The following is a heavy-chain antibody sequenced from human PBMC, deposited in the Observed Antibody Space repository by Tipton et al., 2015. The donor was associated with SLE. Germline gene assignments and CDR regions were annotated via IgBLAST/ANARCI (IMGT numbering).Heavy chain of an antibody. CDR3: ARERGYNWNDGAFDI. V-gene: IGHV4-59*12. J-gene: IGHJ3*02. CDR1: GGSISSYY. CDR2: IYYSGST. D-gene: IGHD1-20*01. Sequence: TLSLTCTVSGGSISSYYWSWIRQPPGKGLEWIGYIYYSGSTNYNPSLKSRVTISVDTSKNQFSLTLTSVTAADTAVYYCARERGYNWNDGAFDIWGQGTMVTVSS.